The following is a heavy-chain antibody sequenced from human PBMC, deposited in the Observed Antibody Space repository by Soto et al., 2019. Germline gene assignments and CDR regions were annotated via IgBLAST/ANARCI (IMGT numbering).Heavy chain of an antibody. CDR1: GFSFSSDS. CDR3: ARDPPTGTTLDCADS. D-gene: IGHD1-7*01. CDR2: ISSSGSFM. V-gene: IGHV3-21*01. J-gene: IGHJ4*02. Sequence: GGSLRLSCAASGFSFSSDSMGWVRQAPGKGLEWVSSISSSGSFMNYADSVKGRFTISRDNAKNSLYLQMSGLKDEDTAVYYWARDPPTGTTLDCADSWRQGTLVTASS.